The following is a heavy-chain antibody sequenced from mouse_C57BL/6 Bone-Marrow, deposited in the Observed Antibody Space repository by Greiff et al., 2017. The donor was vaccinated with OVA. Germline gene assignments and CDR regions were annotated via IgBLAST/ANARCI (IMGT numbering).Heavy chain of an antibody. V-gene: IGHV5-6*01. CDR3: ARHRVWLRRGGAWFAY. J-gene: IGHJ3*01. CDR2: ISSGGSYT. Sequence: EVQGVESGGDLVKPGGSLKLSCAASGFTFSSYGMSWVRQTPDKRLEWVATISSGGSYTYYPESVKGRFTITRDKAKNTLYLQMSSLKSEDTAMYYCARHRVWLRRGGAWFAYWGQGTLVTVSA. CDR1: GFTFSSYG. D-gene: IGHD2-2*01.